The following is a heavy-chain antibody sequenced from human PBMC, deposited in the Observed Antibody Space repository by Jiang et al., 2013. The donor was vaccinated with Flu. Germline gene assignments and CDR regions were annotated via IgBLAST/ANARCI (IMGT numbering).Heavy chain of an antibody. CDR1: GFSLSTSGMC. J-gene: IGHJ4*02. D-gene: IGHD3-10*01. Sequence: KPTQTLTLTCTFSGFSLSTSGMCVNWIRQPPGKALEWLGRIDWDDDKFYSTSLKTRLTISKETSKNQVVLTLTNMDPVDTATYYCARTPPYYYGSGTYALDYWGQGTL. CDR3: ARTPPYYYGSGTYALDY. V-gene: IGHV2-70*16. CDR2: IDWDDDK.